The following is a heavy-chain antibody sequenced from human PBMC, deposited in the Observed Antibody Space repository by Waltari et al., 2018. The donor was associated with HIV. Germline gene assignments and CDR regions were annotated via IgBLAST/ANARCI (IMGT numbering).Heavy chain of an antibody. CDR1: GFFFHDYA. V-gene: IGHV3-9*01. J-gene: IGHJ4*02. CDR2: MSWNSGTI. Sequence: EVQLVESGGGLVQPGRSLRLSCAASGFFFHDYAMHWVRQAPGKGLDWVSGMSWNSGTIYYADSVRGRFTISRDNAKNSLYLQMNSLRAEDTAFYYCAKGGTVTTDYFNYWGQGTLVTVSS. CDR3: AKGGTVTTDYFNY. D-gene: IGHD4-17*01.